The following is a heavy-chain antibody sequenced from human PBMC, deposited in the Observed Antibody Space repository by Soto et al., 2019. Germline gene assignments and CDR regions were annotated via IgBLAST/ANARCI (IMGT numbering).Heavy chain of an antibody. CDR3: AKDESGAADI. CDR2: IDTSGKT. Sequence: SEPLSLTCTGSGGSLTAYSWNWIRQPVGKGLEWIGRIDTSGKTNYIPSLKSRLTMSIDRFKNQFSLNLKFVTAADTAVYFCAKDESGAADIWGQGTMVTVSS. J-gene: IGHJ3*02. CDR1: GGSLTAYS. D-gene: IGHD7-27*01. V-gene: IGHV4-4*07.